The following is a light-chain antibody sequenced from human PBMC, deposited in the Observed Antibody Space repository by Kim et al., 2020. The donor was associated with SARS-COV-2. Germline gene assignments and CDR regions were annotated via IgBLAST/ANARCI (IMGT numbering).Light chain of an antibody. CDR2: AAS. J-gene: IGKJ4*02. CDR1: QSVSSY. Sequence: ASVGDRVTITCRASQSVSSYLKWYQQKPGKAPKLLIYAASTLQSGVPSRFSGSGSGTDFTLTISSLQPEDFASYYCQQSDNTPRTFGGGTKVDIK. CDR3: QQSDNTPRT. V-gene: IGKV1-39*01.